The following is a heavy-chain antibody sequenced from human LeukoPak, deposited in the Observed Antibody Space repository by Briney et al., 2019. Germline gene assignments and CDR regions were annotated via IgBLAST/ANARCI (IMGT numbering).Heavy chain of an antibody. J-gene: IGHJ4*02. Sequence: SETLSLTCSVSGYSISSAYYWGWIRQPPGKGLEWIGHIYTSGSTNYNPSLKSRVTISVDTSKNQFSLKLSSVTAADTAVYYCAREVDWNDGDDFDYWGQGTLVTVSS. CDR2: IYTSGST. V-gene: IGHV4-38-2*02. CDR1: GYSISSAYY. D-gene: IGHD1-1*01. CDR3: AREVDWNDGDDFDY.